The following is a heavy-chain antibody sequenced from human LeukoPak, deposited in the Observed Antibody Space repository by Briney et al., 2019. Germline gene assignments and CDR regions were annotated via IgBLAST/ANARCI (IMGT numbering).Heavy chain of an antibody. CDR1: GYTFTGYY. V-gene: IGHV1-2*02. CDR3: ARDLRSSWYVWFDP. CDR2: INPNSGGT. J-gene: IGHJ5*02. Sequence: ASAKVSCKASGYTFTGYYMHWVRQAPGQGLEWMGWINPNSGGTNYAQKFQGRVTMTRDTSISTAYMELSGLRSDDTAVYYCARDLRSSWYVWFDPWGQGTLVTVSS. D-gene: IGHD6-13*01.